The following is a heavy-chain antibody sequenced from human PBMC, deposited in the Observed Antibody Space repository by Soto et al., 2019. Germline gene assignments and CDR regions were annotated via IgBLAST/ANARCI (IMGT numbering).Heavy chain of an antibody. V-gene: IGHV1-18*01. CDR2: ISAHNGNT. CDR3: ARGRYGDY. J-gene: IGHJ4*02. Sequence: QVHLVQSGAEVKKPGASVKVSCKGSGYGFTTYGITWVRQAPGQGLEWMAWISAHNGNTNYAQKLQGRVTVTRYTSTSTAYMELRSLRSDDAAVYYCARGRYGDYWGQGAVVTVSS. D-gene: IGHD1-1*01. CDR1: GYGFTTYG.